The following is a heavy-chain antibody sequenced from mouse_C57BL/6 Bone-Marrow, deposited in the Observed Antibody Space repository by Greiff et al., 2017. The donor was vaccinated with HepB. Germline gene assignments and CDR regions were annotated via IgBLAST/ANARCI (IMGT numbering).Heavy chain of an antibody. Sequence: QVQLQQPGAELVKPGASVKLSCKASGYTFTSYWMHWVKQRPGQGLEWIGMIHPNSGSTNYNEKFKSKATLTVDKSSSTAYMQLSSLTSEDSAVYYWARGVDYYGSSVYAMDYWGQGTSVTVSS. J-gene: IGHJ4*01. CDR1: GYTFTSYW. CDR2: IHPNSGST. CDR3: ARGVDYYGSSVYAMDY. D-gene: IGHD1-1*01. V-gene: IGHV1-64*01.